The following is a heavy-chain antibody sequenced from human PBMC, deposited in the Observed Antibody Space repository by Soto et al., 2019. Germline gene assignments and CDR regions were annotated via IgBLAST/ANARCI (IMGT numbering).Heavy chain of an antibody. CDR2: INTYNGNT. CDR1: GYTFAGYG. J-gene: IGHJ5*02. Sequence: GASVKVSCKASGYTFAGYGGTWVRQAPRQGLEWMGWINTYNGNTNYAQKLQGRVTVTTDTSTNTVYMELRSLRSDDTAVYYCAGSLQGATTNYASNWFDPWGQGTLLTVSS. D-gene: IGHD4-4*01. CDR3: AGSLQGATTNYASNWFDP. V-gene: IGHV1-18*01.